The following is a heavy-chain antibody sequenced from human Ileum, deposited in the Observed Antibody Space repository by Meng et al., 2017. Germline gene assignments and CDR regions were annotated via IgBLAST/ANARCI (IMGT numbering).Heavy chain of an antibody. V-gene: IGHV4-31*03. D-gene: IGHD3-22*01. CDR2: IYHSGVT. CDR1: GGSISGGHYF. Sequence: QVQLQDAGPGSVKPSHTLSLTCTVSGGSISGGHYFWSWIRQHPEKGLEWIGYIYHSGVTYYSPSLKSRLTISVDTSKNQFSLKLSSVTAADTAIYYCARGVVTYYDSSTLTWFDPWGQGALVTVSS. J-gene: IGHJ5*02. CDR3: ARGVVTYYDSSTLTWFDP.